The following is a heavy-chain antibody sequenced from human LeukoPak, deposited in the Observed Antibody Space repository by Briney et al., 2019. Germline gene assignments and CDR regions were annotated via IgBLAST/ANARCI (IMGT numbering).Heavy chain of an antibody. Sequence: ASVKVSCKASGYTLTGYYMHWVRQAPGQGLEWMGWINPNSGGTNYAQKFQGRVTMTRDTSISTAYMELSRLRSDDTAVYYCARTRGYSYGPVGGYFDYWGQGTLVTVSS. V-gene: IGHV1-2*02. J-gene: IGHJ4*02. CDR1: GYTLTGYY. D-gene: IGHD5-18*01. CDR3: ARTRGYSYGPVGGYFDY. CDR2: INPNSGGT.